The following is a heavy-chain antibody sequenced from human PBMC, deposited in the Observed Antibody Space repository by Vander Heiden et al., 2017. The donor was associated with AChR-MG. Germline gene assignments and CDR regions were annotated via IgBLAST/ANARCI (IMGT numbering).Heavy chain of an antibody. CDR1: GYSFTNYW. V-gene: IGHV5-51*03. CDR3: ARKASGSHFTQSAY. Sequence: EVQLVQSGAEVKKPGASLQISWKAAGYSFTNYWNGWVRQMPGKGLEWMGIIYPGDSDTRYNPSFQGQVTISADRSISTAYLQWSSLKASDTAMYYGARKASGSHFTQSAYWGQGTLVTVSS. D-gene: IGHD3-10*01. J-gene: IGHJ4*02. CDR2: IYPGDSDT.